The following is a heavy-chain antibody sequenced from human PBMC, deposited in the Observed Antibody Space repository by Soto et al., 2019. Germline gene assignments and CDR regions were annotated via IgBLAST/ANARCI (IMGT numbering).Heavy chain of an antibody. D-gene: IGHD3-22*01. J-gene: IGHJ6*02. V-gene: IGHV1-2*04. CDR1: VYTFTGYY. CDR3: AAATYYYDSRVAYGMDV. Sequence: ASVKVSCKASVYTFTGYYMHWVRQAPGQGLEWMGWINPNSGGTNYAQKFQGWVTMTRDTSISTAYMELSRLRSDDTAVYYCAAATYYYDSRVAYGMDVWGQGTTVTVSS. CDR2: INPNSGGT.